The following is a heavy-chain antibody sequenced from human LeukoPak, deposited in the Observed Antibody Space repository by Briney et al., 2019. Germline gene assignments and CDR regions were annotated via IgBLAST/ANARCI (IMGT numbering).Heavy chain of an antibody. V-gene: IGHV4-38-2*01. J-gene: IGHJ4*02. CDR2: VYQSGST. D-gene: IGHD5-24*01. CDR1: GYSISNDYS. CDR3: ARGSGDAFDY. Sequence: PSETLSLTCAVSGYSISNDYSWGWIRQPPGKGLEWIGRVYQSGSTYYNPSLKSRVTISLDTSKNHFSLRLSSVTAADTATYYCARGSGDAFDYWGQGTLVTVSS.